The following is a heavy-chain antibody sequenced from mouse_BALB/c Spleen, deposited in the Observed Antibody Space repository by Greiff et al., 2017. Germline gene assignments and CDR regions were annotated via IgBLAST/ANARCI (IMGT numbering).Heavy chain of an antibody. CDR2: INPSNGGT. J-gene: IGHJ2*01. D-gene: IGHD2-2*01. V-gene: IGHV1S81*02. Sequence: VQLQQSGAELVKPGASVKLSCKASGYTFTSYYMYWVKQRPGQGLEWIGEINPSNGGTNFNEKFKSKATLTVDKSSSTAYMQLSSLTSEDSAVYYCTRIGLRRDFDYWGQGTTLTVSS. CDR3: TRIGLRRDFDY. CDR1: GYTFTSYY.